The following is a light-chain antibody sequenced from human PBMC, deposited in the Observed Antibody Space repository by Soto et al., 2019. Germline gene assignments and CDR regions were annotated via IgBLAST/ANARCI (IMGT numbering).Light chain of an antibody. Sequence: QAVRSQPPSAAGTHVQSAAVSCPGTKNDVGFYDFVSWYQHHPGKAPSLIIYEVVQRPSGVPDRFSGSKSGNTASLTVSGLQAADEADYFCKSYAGSNTYVFGSGTKVTVL. CDR3: KSYAGSNTYV. CDR1: KNDVGFYDF. V-gene: IGLV2-8*01. J-gene: IGLJ1*01. CDR2: EVV.